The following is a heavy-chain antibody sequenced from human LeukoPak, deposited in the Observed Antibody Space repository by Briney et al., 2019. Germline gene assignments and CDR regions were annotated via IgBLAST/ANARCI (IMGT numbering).Heavy chain of an antibody. J-gene: IGHJ6*02. V-gene: IGHV3-30-3*01. Sequence: GGSLRLSCAASGFTFSSYAMHWVRQAPGKGLEWVAVISYDGSNKYYADSVKGRFTISRDNSKNTLYLQMNSLRAEDTAVYYCARVSHNDNSPKRRTGRYYYYGMDVWGQGTTVTVSS. CDR2: ISYDGSNK. CDR1: GFTFSSYA. CDR3: ARVSHNDNSPKRRTGRYYYYGMDV. D-gene: IGHD3-10*01.